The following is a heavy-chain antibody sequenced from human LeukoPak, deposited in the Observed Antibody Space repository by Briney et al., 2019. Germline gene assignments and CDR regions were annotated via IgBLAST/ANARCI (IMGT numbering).Heavy chain of an antibody. CDR1: GFTFDDYG. V-gene: IGHV3-20*04. CDR3: ARPTSSGWYRAGDRFDY. Sequence: SGGSLRLSCAASGFTFDDYGMSWVRQAPGKGLEWVSGINWNGGSTGYADSVKGRFTISRDNAKNSLYLQMNSLRAEDTALYYCARPTSSGWYRAGDRFDYWGQGTLVTVSS. CDR2: INWNGGST. J-gene: IGHJ4*02. D-gene: IGHD6-19*01.